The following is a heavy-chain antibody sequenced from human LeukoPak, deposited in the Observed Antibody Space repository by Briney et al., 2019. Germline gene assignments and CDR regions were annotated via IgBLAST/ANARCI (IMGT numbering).Heavy chain of an antibody. CDR3: ARELIAAAGTWPSNFDY. V-gene: IGHV4-39*02. CDR2: IYYSGGT. CDR1: GGSISSSSYY. Sequence: PSETLSLTCTVSGGSISSSSYYWGWIRQPPGKGLEWIGSIYYSGGTYYNPSLKSRVTISVDTSKNQFSLKLSSVTAADTAVYYCARELIAAAGTWPSNFDYWGQGTLVTVSS. D-gene: IGHD6-13*01. J-gene: IGHJ4*02.